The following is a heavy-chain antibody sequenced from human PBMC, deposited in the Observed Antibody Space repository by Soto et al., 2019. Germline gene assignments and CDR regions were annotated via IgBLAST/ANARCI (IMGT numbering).Heavy chain of an antibody. Sequence: QVQLVQSGAEVKKPGSSVKVSCKASGGTFSSYTISWVRQAPGQGLEWMGRIIPILGIANYAQKFQGRVTITGDKATSSCYMELSSLRSEDTAVYYGAETYYYCSGSLNWFDPWGQGTLVTVSS. V-gene: IGHV1-69*02. CDR3: AETYYYCSGSLNWFDP. D-gene: IGHD3-10*01. J-gene: IGHJ5*02. CDR2: IIPILGIA. CDR1: GGTFSSYT.